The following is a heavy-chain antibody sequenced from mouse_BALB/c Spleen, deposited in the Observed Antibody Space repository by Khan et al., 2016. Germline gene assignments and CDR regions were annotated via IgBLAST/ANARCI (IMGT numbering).Heavy chain of an antibody. Sequence: QVQLKQSGAELARPGASVKMSCKASGYTFTNYTMHWVKQRPGQGLEWIGYINPSSGYTNYNQKFKDKATLTADKSSSTAYMQLSSRTSADSAVYYCARGDYWGQGTTLTVSS. CDR2: INPSSGYT. CDR1: GYTFTNYT. J-gene: IGHJ2*01. CDR3: ARGDY. V-gene: IGHV1-4*01.